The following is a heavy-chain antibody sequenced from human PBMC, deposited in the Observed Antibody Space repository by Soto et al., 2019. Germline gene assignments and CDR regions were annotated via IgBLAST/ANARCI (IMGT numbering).Heavy chain of an antibody. D-gene: IGHD6-6*01. Sequence: PGGSLRLSCAASGFTFSSYSMNWVRQAPGKGLEWVSSISSSSSYIYYADSVKGRFTISRDNAKNSLYLQMNSLRAEDTAVYYCARDPTRIAARLDGLGWCDPWGQGTLVTISS. CDR2: ISSSSSYI. CDR3: ARDPTRIAARLDGLGWCDP. CDR1: GFTFSSYS. V-gene: IGHV3-21*01. J-gene: IGHJ5*02.